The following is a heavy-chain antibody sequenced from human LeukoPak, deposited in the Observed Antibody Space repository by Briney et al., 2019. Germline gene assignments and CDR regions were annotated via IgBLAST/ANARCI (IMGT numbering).Heavy chain of an antibody. V-gene: IGHV1-69*04. CDR2: IIPILGMA. CDR1: GGTFSSYA. D-gene: IGHD5-12*01. CDR3: ARVGSGYDYLDY. Sequence: SVKVSCKASGGTFSSYAISWVRQAPGQGLEWMGRIIPILGMANYAQKFQGRVTITADKSTSTAYMELSSLRSEDTAVYYCARVGSGYDYLDYWGQGTLVTVSS. J-gene: IGHJ4*02.